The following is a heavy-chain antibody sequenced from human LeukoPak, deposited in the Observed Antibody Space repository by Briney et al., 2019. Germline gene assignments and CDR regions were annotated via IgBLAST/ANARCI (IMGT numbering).Heavy chain of an antibody. Sequence: GGSLRLSCAASGFTFSSYSMNWVRQAPGKGLEWVSSISSSSSYIYYADSVKGRFTISRDNAKNSLYLQMNSLRAEDTAVYYCARDWGAVLHYYYGMDVWGQGTTVTVSS. J-gene: IGHJ6*02. CDR2: ISSSSSYI. CDR3: ARDWGAVLHYYYGMDV. D-gene: IGHD3-16*01. CDR1: GFTFSSYS. V-gene: IGHV3-21*01.